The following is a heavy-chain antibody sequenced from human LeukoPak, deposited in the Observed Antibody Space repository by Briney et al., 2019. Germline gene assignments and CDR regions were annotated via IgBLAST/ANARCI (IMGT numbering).Heavy chain of an antibody. V-gene: IGHV4-38-2*02. Sequence: GSLRLSCAASGFTFSDYYMSWIRQPPGKGLEYIGIISYSGRTYHSPSLKSRVTISVDTSKNQFSLKVNSVTAADTALYYCARDSDPYCGGDCRPFDYWGQGTLVTVSS. CDR2: ISYSGRT. CDR3: ARDSDPYCGGDCRPFDY. J-gene: IGHJ4*02. CDR1: GFTFSDYY. D-gene: IGHD2-21*02.